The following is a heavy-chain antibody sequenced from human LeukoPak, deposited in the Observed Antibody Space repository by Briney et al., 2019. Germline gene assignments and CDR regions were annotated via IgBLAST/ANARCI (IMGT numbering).Heavy chain of an antibody. J-gene: IGHJ4*02. CDR2: IYPGGSA. Sequence: PGGTLRLSCAASGFTVSNNYMAWVRQGPEKGLEWVSVIYPGGSAYYPDSLQGRFTISRDTSKNILYLQVNSLRADDTAVYYCARVLAGPSYDYFDYWGQGTLVTVSS. D-gene: IGHD3-16*01. CDR1: GFTVSNNY. CDR3: ARVLAGPSYDYFDY. V-gene: IGHV3-53*01.